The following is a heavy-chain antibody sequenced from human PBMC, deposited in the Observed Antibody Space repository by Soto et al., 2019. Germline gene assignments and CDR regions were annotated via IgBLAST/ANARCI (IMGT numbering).Heavy chain of an antibody. CDR1: GYTFTGYY. V-gene: IGHV1-2*04. J-gene: IGHJ4*02. Sequence: GASVKVSCKASGYTFTGYYMHWVRQAPGQGLEWMGWINPNSGGTNYAQKFQGWVTMTRDTSISTAYMELSRLRSDDTAVYYCARGVLYYDSSCYLGPSFVYWGQAPLVTVSS. CDR3: ARGVLYYDSSCYLGPSFVY. CDR2: INPNSGGT. D-gene: IGHD3-22*01.